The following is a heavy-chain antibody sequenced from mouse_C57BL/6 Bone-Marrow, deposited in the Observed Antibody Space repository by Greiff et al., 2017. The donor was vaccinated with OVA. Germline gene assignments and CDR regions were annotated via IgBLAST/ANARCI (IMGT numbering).Heavy chain of an antibody. J-gene: IGHJ2*01. D-gene: IGHD2-3*01. CDR3: ARGRLLPFGY. CDR1: GYTFTSYW. CDR2: IDPSDSYT. V-gene: IGHV1-59*01. Sequence: QVQLKQPGAELVRPGTSVKLSCKASGYTFTSYWMHWVKQRPGQGLEWIGVIDPSDSYTNYNQKFKGKATLTVDTSSSTAYMQLSSLTSEDSAVYYCARGRLLPFGYWGQGTTLTVSS.